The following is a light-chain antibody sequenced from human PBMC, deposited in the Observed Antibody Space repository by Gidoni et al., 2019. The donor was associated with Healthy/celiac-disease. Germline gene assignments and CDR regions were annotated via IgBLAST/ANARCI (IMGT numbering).Light chain of an antibody. CDR1: QSVSSN. V-gene: IGKV3-15*01. Sequence: EIVMTQSPATLSVSPGERATLSCRASQSVSSNLAWYQQKPGQAPRLLIYGASTRATGIPARFSGSGSGTEFTLTISSLQSEDFAVYYCQQYNNWPRVLTFXQXTKLEIK. CDR3: QQYNNWPRVLT. J-gene: IGKJ2*01. CDR2: GAS.